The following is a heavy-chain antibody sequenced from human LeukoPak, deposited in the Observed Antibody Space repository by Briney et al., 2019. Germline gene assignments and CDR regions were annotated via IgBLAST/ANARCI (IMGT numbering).Heavy chain of an antibody. J-gene: IGHJ4*02. D-gene: IGHD2-15*01. CDR3: AKAHIVVVVAATAFDY. V-gene: IGHV3-23*01. Sequence: GGSLRLSCAASGFTFSNYAMNWVRQAPGKGLQWVSGISGSGGSTYYADSVKGRFTISRDNSKNTLYLQMNSLRAEDTAVYYCAKAHIVVVVAATAFDYWGQGTLVTVSS. CDR1: GFTFSNYA. CDR2: ISGSGGST.